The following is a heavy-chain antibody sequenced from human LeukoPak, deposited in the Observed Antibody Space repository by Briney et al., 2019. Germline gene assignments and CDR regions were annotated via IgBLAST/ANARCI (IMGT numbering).Heavy chain of an antibody. Sequence: SETLSLTCTVSAGSISTYYWSWIRQPAGKGLEWIGRIHTSGNTDYNPSLKSRVTMSVDTSKNQFSLKLSSVTAADTAVYYCAREGSMTARPFVSIDYWGQGTLVTISS. V-gene: IGHV4-4*07. CDR2: IHTSGNT. J-gene: IGHJ4*02. CDR1: AGSISTYY. D-gene: IGHD6-6*01. CDR3: AREGSMTARPFVSIDY.